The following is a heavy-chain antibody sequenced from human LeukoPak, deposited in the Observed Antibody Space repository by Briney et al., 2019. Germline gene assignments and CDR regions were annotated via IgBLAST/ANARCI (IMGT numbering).Heavy chain of an antibody. D-gene: IGHD3-3*02. CDR1: GYTFTSYD. CDR2: IIPIFGTA. V-gene: IGHV1-69*13. Sequence: GASVKVFCKASGYTFTSYDISWVRHAPGQGLEWMGGIIPIFGTANYAQKFQGRVTITGDESTSTAYMELSSLRSEDTAVDDSARVYSTYYPFWGAQGQAFDPWGQGTLVTVSS. CDR3: ARVYSTYYPFWGAQGQAFDP. J-gene: IGHJ5*01.